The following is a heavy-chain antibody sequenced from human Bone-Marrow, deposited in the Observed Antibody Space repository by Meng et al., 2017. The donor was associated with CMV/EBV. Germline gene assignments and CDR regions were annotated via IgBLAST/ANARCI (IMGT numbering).Heavy chain of an antibody. V-gene: IGHV1-46*01. CDR3: ARMYYDFWSGYYETIYYFDY. D-gene: IGHD3-3*01. CDR1: GYTFTSYY. Sequence: ASVKVSCKASGYTFTSYYMHWVRQAPGQGLEWMGIINPSGGSTSYAQKFQGRVTMTRDTSTSTVYMELSSLRSDDTAVYYCARMYYDFWSGYYETIYYFDYWGQGTLVTVSS. J-gene: IGHJ4*02. CDR2: INPSGGST.